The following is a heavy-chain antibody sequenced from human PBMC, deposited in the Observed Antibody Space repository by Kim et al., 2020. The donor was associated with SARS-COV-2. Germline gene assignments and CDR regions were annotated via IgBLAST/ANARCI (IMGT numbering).Heavy chain of an antibody. V-gene: IGHV3-30*04. CDR3: ARDRIATAIWYFVGFDY. D-gene: IGHD2-21*01. J-gene: IGHJ4*02. Sequence: GGSLRLSCAASGFSLNTYSMHWVRQAPGKGLEWLAVISYAGSNIKYRDSVKGRFTISRDNSKNTLYLQMNSLSPEDTAVYYCARDRIATAIWYFVGFDYWGQGTLVTVSS. CDR2: ISYAGSNI. CDR1: GFSLNTYS.